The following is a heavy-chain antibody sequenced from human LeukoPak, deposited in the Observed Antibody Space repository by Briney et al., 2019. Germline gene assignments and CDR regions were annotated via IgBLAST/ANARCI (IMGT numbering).Heavy chain of an antibody. CDR3: ATNAMELHY. CDR1: GFTFTNQP. J-gene: IGHJ4*02. D-gene: IGHD1-7*01. V-gene: IGHV3-23*01. CDR2: VSSSGGST. Sequence: GGSLRLSCAPSGFTFTNQPMTWVRQPPGQGLEWVSTVSSSGGSTYYADSVKGRFTISRDNSKNTLFLKMNSLRSEDTAVYYCATNAMELHYWGQGTLVTVSS.